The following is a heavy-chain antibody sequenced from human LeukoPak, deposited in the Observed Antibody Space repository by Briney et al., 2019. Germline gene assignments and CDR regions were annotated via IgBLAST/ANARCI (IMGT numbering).Heavy chain of an antibody. CDR1: AGSFMSLM. D-gene: IGHD4-17*01. CDR3: GRDRWPGDYGDNRSHY. V-gene: IGHV4-59*01. Sequence: SETLSHTPSGTAGSFMSLMWSSIRQPPGKGLEWIGYIYYSGSTNYNPSLKSRVTISVDTSKNQFSLRLSSVTAADTAVYYCGRDRWPGDYGDNRSHYWGQGTLVTVSS. CDR2: IYYSGST. J-gene: IGHJ4*02.